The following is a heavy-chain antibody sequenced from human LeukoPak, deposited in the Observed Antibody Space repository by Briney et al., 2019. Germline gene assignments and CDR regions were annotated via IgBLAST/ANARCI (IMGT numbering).Heavy chain of an antibody. CDR3: ARARDGYSYGYLGY. Sequence: SETLSLTCTVSGGSISSYYWSWIRQPPGKGLEWIGYIYYSGSTNYNPSLKSRVTISVDTSKNQFSLKLSSVTAADTAVYYRARARDGYSYGYLGYWGQGTLVTVSS. CDR2: IYYSGST. J-gene: IGHJ4*02. CDR1: GGSISSYY. V-gene: IGHV4-59*01. D-gene: IGHD5-18*01.